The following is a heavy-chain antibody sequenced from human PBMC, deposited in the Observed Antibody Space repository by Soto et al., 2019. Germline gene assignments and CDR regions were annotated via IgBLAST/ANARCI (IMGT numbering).Heavy chain of an antibody. Sequence: TGGSLRLSCTASGFSFSNYAMSWVRQAPGGGLEWVAFIGGGGGATFSADSVKGRFTVSRDNSENTVYLQMSSLRAEETASYYCKKSQGPVGPVTRYTVPYSSFSFDLWGQGTQVPLSS. CDR1: GFSFSNYA. J-gene: IGHJ4*02. CDR2: IGGGGGAT. D-gene: IGHD1-26*01. V-gene: IGHV3-23*01. CDR3: KKSQGPVGPVTRYTVPYSSFSFDL.